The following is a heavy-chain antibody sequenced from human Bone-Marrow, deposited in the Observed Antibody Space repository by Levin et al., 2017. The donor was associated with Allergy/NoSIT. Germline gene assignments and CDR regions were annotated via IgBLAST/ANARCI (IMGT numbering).Heavy chain of an antibody. CDR2: IYYSGST. CDR3: ASLRTDYYDYMDV. Sequence: SQTLSLTCTVSGGSISSVGYYWSWIRQHPGEGLEWIGYIYYSGSTYYNPSLKSRVTISVDTSKNQFSLKLSSVTAADTAVYYCASLRTDYYDYMDVWGKGTTVTVSS. V-gene: IGHV4-31*03. J-gene: IGHJ6*03. CDR1: GGSISSVGYY. D-gene: IGHD4-17*01.